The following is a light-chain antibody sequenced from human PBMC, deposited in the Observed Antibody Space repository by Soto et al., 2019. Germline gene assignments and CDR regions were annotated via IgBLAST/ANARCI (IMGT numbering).Light chain of an antibody. J-gene: IGKJ3*01. CDR1: QSVSSNY. Sequence: EIVLTQSPGTLSLSPGERATLSCRASQSVSSNYLAWYQHKPGQAPRLLIYGASSRATGIPDRFTGSGSGTDFTLTISRLEPEDSAFYYCQQYFNWPLTWTFGPGTKVQIK. V-gene: IGKV3-20*01. CDR2: GAS. CDR3: QQYFNWPLTWT.